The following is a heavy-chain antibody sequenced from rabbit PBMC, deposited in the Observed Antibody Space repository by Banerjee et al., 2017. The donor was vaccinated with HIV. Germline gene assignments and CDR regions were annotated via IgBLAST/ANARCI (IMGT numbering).Heavy chain of an antibody. CDR1: GFDFSSNA. J-gene: IGHJ4*01. CDR2: IYTGSGSA. D-gene: IGHD2-1*01. CDR3: ARGGAAVGDGYNL. V-gene: IGHV1S45*01. Sequence: QEQLVESGGDLVKPGASLTLTCTASGFDFSSNAMCWVRQAPGKGLEWIGCIYTGSGSALYVSWAKGRFTISKTSSTTVTLQMTSLTAADTATYFCARGGAAVGDGYNLWGPGTLVTVS.